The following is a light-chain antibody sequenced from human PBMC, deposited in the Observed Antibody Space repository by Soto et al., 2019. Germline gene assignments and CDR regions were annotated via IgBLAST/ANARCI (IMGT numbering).Light chain of an antibody. CDR1: SSDVGNYNL. J-gene: IGLJ1*01. CDR3: SSYAGTGTWI. V-gene: IGLV2-23*01. CDR2: EGS. Sequence: QSALTQPASVSGSLGQSITISCAGSSSDVGNYNLVSWYQQHPGKAPKFMIYEGSKRPSGVSDRFSGSKSGNTASLTISGLQAEDEADYYCSSYAGTGTWIFGTGTKLTVL.